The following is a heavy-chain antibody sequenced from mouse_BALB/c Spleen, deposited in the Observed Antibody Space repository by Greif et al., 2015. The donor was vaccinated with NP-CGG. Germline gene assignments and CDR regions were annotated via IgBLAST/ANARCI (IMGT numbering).Heavy chain of an antibody. Sequence: VQLQQSGAELAKPGASVKMSCKASGYTFTSYWMHWVKQRPGQGLEWIGYINPSTGYTEYNQKLKDKATLTADKSSSTAYMQLSSLTSEDSAVYYCAGYYYGSSYAMDYWGQGTSVTVSS. CDR3: AGYYYGSSYAMDY. J-gene: IGHJ4*01. CDR2: INPSTGYT. CDR1: GYTFTSYW. D-gene: IGHD1-1*01. V-gene: IGHV1-7*01.